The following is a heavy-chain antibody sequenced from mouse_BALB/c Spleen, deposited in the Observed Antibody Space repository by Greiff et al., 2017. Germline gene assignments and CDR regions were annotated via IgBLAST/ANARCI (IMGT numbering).Heavy chain of an antibody. CDR2: IWGGGST. Sequence: QVQLQQSGPGLVAPSQSLSITCTVSGFSLTDYGVSWIRQPPGKGLEWLGVIWGGGSTYYNSALKSRLSISKDNSKSQVFLKMNSLQTDDTAMYYCAKTSPYGKGAMDYWGQGTSVTVSS. V-gene: IGHV2-6-5*01. CDR3: AKTSPYGKGAMDY. CDR1: GFSLTDYG. J-gene: IGHJ4*01. D-gene: IGHD2-1*01.